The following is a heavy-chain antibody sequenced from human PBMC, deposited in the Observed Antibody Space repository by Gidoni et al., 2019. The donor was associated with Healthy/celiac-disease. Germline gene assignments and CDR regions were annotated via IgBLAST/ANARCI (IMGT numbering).Heavy chain of an antibody. CDR3: AKDLIRDFWSGYFPHYYYYYGMDV. D-gene: IGHD3-3*01. Sequence: EVQLLESGGGLVQPGGSLRLSCAASGFTFSSYAMSWVRQAPGKGLEWVSAISGSGGSTYYADSVKGRFTISRDNSKNTLYLQMNSLRAEDTAVYYCAKDLIRDFWSGYFPHYYYYYGMDVWGQGTTVTVSS. V-gene: IGHV3-23*01. J-gene: IGHJ6*02. CDR2: ISGSGGST. CDR1: GFTFSSYA.